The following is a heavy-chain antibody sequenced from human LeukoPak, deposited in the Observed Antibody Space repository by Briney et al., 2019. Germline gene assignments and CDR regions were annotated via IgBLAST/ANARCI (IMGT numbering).Heavy chain of an antibody. V-gene: IGHV4-30-2*01. CDR2: IYHSGST. J-gene: IGHJ4*02. Sequence: SETLSLTCAVSGGSISSGGYSWSWIRQPPGKGLEWIGYIYHSGSTYYNPSLKSRVTISVDRSKNQFSLKLSSVTAADTAVYYCARESGSSSSCFDYWGQGTLVTVSS. CDR3: ARESGSSSSCFDY. D-gene: IGHD6-6*01. CDR1: GGSISSGGYS.